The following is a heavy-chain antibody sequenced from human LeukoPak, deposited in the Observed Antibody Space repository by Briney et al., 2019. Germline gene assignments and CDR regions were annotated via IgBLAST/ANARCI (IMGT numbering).Heavy chain of an antibody. CDR1: GYTFTSYG. V-gene: IGHV1-18*01. CDR3: ASTVTGYYYMDV. J-gene: IGHJ6*03. Sequence: ASVKVSCKASGYTFTSYGISWVRQAPGQGREWMGWISAYNGNTNYAQKLQGRVTMTTDTSTSTAYMELRSLRSDDTAVYYCASTVTGYYYMDVWGKGTTVTVSS. CDR2: ISAYNGNT. D-gene: IGHD4-17*01.